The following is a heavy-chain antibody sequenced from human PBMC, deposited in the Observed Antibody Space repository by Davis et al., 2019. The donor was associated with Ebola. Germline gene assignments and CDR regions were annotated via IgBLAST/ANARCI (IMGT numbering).Heavy chain of an antibody. J-gene: IGHJ4*02. D-gene: IGHD3-22*01. V-gene: IGHV5-51*01. CDR2: IYAGDSDT. CDR1: AYDFANYW. Sequence: KVSCKGSAYDFANYWIAWVRQTPGKGLEWMGIIYAGDSDTRYSPSFEGQVTISVDRSITTAYLQWSSLRASDTAIYYCARQESLYGSSDYWGQGTLVTVSS. CDR3: ARQESLYGSSDY.